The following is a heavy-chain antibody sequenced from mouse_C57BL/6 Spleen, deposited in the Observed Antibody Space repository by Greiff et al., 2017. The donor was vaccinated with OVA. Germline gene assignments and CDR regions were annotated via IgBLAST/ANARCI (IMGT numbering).Heavy chain of an antibody. CDR2: IHPNSGST. CDR1: GYTFTSYW. J-gene: IGHJ3*01. V-gene: IGHV1-64*01. CDR3: ARKWDYGGSSFAY. D-gene: IGHD1-1*01. Sequence: QVQLQQPGAELVKPGASVKLSCKASGYTFTSYWMHWVKQRPGQGLEWIGMIHPNSGSTNYNEKFKSKATLTVDKSSSTAYMQLSSLTSEDSAVYYCARKWDYGGSSFAYWGQGTLVTVSA.